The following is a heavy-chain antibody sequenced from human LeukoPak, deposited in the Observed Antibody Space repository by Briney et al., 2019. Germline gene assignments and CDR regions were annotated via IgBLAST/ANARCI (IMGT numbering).Heavy chain of an antibody. D-gene: IGHD2-2*01. CDR2: ISAYNGNT. Sequence: ASVTVSCTASGYTFTSYGISWVRQAPGQGLEWMGWISAYNGNTNYAQKLQGRVTMTTDTSTSTAYMELRSLRSDDTAVYYCARDYCSSTSCYYGVGPYYYYGMDVWGQGTTVTVSS. CDR1: GYTFTSYG. J-gene: IGHJ6*02. CDR3: ARDYCSSTSCYYGVGPYYYYGMDV. V-gene: IGHV1-18*01.